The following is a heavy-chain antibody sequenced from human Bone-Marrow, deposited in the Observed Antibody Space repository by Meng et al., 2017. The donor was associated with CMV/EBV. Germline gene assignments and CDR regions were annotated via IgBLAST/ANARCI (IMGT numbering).Heavy chain of an antibody. D-gene: IGHD3-22*01. CDR2: IVVGSGNT. V-gene: IGHV1-58*01. CDR3: AAHHVTGDSSGYQDY. CDR1: GFTFTSSA. J-gene: IGHJ4*02. Sequence: SVKVSCKASGFTFTSSAVQWVRQARGQRLEWIGWIVVGSGNTNYAQKFQERVTITRDMSTSTAYMELSSLRSEDTAVYYCAAHHVTGDSSGYQDYWGQGTRVTGSS.